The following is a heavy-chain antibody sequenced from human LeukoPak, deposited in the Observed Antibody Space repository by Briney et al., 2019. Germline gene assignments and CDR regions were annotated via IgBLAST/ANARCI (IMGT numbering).Heavy chain of an antibody. D-gene: IGHD2-21*02. Sequence: GGSLRLSCAASGFTFSSYAMSWVRQAPGKGLEWVSAISGSGGSTYYADSVKGRFTISRDNSKNTLYPQMTSLRAEDTAVYYCAKDGGLYCGGDCYPLYYFDYWGQGTLVTVSS. CDR2: ISGSGGST. CDR1: GFTFSSYA. J-gene: IGHJ4*02. CDR3: AKDGGLYCGGDCYPLYYFDY. V-gene: IGHV3-23*01.